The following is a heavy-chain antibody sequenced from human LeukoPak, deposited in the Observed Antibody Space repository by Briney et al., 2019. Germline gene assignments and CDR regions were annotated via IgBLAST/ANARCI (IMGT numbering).Heavy chain of an antibody. CDR3: ASHPGYCSSTSCYTFDP. V-gene: IGHV1-69*05. D-gene: IGHD2-2*01. CDR1: GYTFTGYY. CDR2: IIPIFGTA. Sequence: SVKVSCKASGYTFTGYYMHWVRQAPGQGLEWMGRIIPIFGTANYAQKFQGRVTITTDESTSTAYMELSSLRSEDTAVYYCASHPGYCSSTSCYTFDPWGQGTLVTVSS. J-gene: IGHJ5*02.